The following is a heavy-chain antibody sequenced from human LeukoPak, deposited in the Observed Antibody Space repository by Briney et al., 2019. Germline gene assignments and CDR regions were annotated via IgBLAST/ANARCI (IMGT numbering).Heavy chain of an antibody. CDR3: ARGNGYYHYYYYYYMDV. Sequence: PSETLSLTCAVYGGSFSGYYWSWIRQPPGKGLEWIGEINHSESTKYNPSLKSRVTISVDTSKNQFSLKLSSVTAADTAVYYCARGNGYYHYYYYYYMDVWGKGTTVTVSS. V-gene: IGHV4-34*01. CDR2: INHSEST. J-gene: IGHJ6*03. D-gene: IGHD3-3*01. CDR1: GGSFSGYY.